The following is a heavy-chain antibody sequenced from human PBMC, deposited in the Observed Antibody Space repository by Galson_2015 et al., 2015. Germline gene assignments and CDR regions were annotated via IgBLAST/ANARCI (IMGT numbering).Heavy chain of an antibody. V-gene: IGHV1-69*13. D-gene: IGHD6-19*01. Sequence: SVKVSCKASGGTFSSYAISWVRQAPGQGLEWMGGIIPIFGTANYAQKFQGRVTITADESTSTAYMELSSLRSEDTAVYYCASPPKTRYSSGWYFDYWGQGTLVTVSS. J-gene: IGHJ4*02. CDR2: IIPIFGTA. CDR3: ASPPKTRYSSGWYFDY. CDR1: GGTFSSYA.